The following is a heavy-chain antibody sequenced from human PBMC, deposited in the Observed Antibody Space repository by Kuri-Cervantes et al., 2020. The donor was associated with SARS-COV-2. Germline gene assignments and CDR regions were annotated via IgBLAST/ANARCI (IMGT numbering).Heavy chain of an antibody. J-gene: IGHJ6*02. D-gene: IGHD3-16*01. V-gene: IGHV4-39*01. CDR2: IYYSGST. CDR3: ARGWGSYYYGMDV. Sequence: SETLSLTCTVSGGSISSSSYYWGWIRQPPGKGLEWIGSIYYSGSTYYNPSLKSRVTISVDTSKNQFSLKLSSVTAADTAVYYCARGWGSYYYGMDVWGQGTTVTVSS. CDR1: GGSISSSSYY.